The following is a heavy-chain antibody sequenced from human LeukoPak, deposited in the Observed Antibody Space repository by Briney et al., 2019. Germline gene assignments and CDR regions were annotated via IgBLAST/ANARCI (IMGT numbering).Heavy chain of an antibody. V-gene: IGHV3-33*01. CDR3: ARDSDYGETFDF. J-gene: IGHJ4*02. CDR2: IWYDGSDK. D-gene: IGHD4-17*01. CDR1: GFTFSSYA. Sequence: PGGSLRLSCAASGFTFSSYAMYWVRQAPGKGLEWVASIWYDGSDKYYRDSVKGRFTISRDNSKNTLYLQMNSLRAEDTAVYYCARDSDYGETFDFWGQGTLVTVSS.